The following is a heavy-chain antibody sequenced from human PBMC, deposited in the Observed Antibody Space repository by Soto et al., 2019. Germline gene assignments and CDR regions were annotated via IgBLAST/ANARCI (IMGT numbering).Heavy chain of an antibody. J-gene: IGHJ4*02. V-gene: IGHV4-30-4*01. D-gene: IGHD3-22*01. Sequence: SETLSLTCTVSGGSSSSGDYYWSWIRQPPGKGLEWIGYIYYSGSTYYNPSLKSRVTISVDTSKNQFSLKLSSVTAADTAVYYCARAPYYYDSSGYYFGPNFDYWGQGTRVTVSS. CDR2: IYYSGST. CDR3: ARAPYYYDSSGYYFGPNFDY. CDR1: GGSSSSGDYY.